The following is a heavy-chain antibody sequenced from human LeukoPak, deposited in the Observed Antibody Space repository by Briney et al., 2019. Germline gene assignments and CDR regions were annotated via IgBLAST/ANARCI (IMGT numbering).Heavy chain of an antibody. Sequence: SETLSLTCTVSGGSMSSVYWSWIRQTAGKGLEWIGSIYAIGSADYSPSLESRATMSIDTSRNQFSLNLTYVTAADTAVYYCARDRWFDPWGQGTLVTVSS. CDR1: GGSMSSVY. CDR3: ARDRWFDP. CDR2: IYAIGSA. V-gene: IGHV4-4*07. J-gene: IGHJ5*02.